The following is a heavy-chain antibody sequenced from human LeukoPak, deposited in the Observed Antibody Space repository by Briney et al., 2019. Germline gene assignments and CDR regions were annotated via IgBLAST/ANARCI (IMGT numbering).Heavy chain of an antibody. CDR1: GFTFDDYG. CDR3: ARGDSSGYYFDY. CDR2: INWSGGST. Sequence: GGSLRLSCAASGFTFDDYGMSWVRHAPGKGLEWVSGINWSGGSTSYADSVKGRFTISRDNAKNSLYLQMNSLRAEDTALYHCARGDSSGYYFDYWGQGTLVTVSS. D-gene: IGHD3-22*01. V-gene: IGHV3-20*01. J-gene: IGHJ4*02.